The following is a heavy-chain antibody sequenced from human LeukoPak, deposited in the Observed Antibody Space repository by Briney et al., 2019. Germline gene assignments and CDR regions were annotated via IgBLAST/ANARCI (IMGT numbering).Heavy chain of an antibody. CDR3: AKERYLLDS. V-gene: IGHV3-30*18. CDR2: ISFDGSDK. J-gene: IGHJ4*02. D-gene: IGHD2-15*01. CDR1: GFTFSGHG. Sequence: GGSLRPSCAASGFTFSGHGMHWVRQAPGKGLEWVALISFDGSDKYYGDFVRGRFTISRDNSNNTLYLQMNNLRVEDTAVYYCAKERYLLDSWGQGTLVTVSS.